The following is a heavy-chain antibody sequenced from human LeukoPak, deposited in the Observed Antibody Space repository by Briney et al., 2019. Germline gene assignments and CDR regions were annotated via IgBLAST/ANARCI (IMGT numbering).Heavy chain of an antibody. J-gene: IGHJ5*02. CDR2: IYYSGST. Sequence: SSETLSLTCTVSGGSISSYYWSWIRQPPGKGLEWIGYIYYSGSTNYNPSLKSRVTISVDTSKNQFSLKLSSVIAADTAVYYCARGWWFDPWGQGTLVTVSS. V-gene: IGHV4-59*01. CDR3: ARGWWFDP. D-gene: IGHD2-15*01. CDR1: GGSISSYY.